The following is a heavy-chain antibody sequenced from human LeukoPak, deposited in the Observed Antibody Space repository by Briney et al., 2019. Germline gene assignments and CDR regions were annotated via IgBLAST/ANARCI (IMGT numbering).Heavy chain of an antibody. J-gene: IGHJ5*02. CDR1: GYTFTSYG. D-gene: IGHD3-16*01. CDR2: ISAYNGST. V-gene: IGHV1-18*01. CDR3: ARVRLSPYISAADP. Sequence: ASVKVSCKASGYTFTSYGISWVRQAPGQGLEWMGWISAYNGSTNYAQKLQGRVAMTTDTSTSTAYMELRSLRSDDTAVYYCARVRLSPYISAADPWGQGTLVTVSS.